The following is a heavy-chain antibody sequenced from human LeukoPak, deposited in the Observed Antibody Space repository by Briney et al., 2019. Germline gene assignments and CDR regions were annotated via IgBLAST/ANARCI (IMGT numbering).Heavy chain of an antibody. V-gene: IGHV3-23*01. CDR2: ISGSGGST. CDR3: ANWGISRRFDY. J-gene: IGHJ4*02. D-gene: IGHD7-27*01. Sequence: PGGSLRLSCAASGFTFSSYAMSWVRQAPGEGLEWVSAISGSGGSTYYADSVKGRSTISRDNSKNTLYLQMNSLRAEDTAVYYCANWGISRRFDYWGQGTLVTVSS. CDR1: GFTFSSYA.